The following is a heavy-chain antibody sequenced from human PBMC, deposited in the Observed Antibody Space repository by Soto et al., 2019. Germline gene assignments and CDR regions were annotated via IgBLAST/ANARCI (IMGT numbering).Heavy chain of an antibody. CDR2: ISYDGSNK. V-gene: IGHV3-30-3*01. Sequence: QVQLVESGGGVVQPGRSLRLSCAASGFTFRTYAMHWVRQAPGKGLEWVAVISYDGSNKNYADSVKGRFTISRDNSKGRLDLQMDSLRPEDTGLYYCARVHYYDSSGYYSPRGYYFADWGQGTMVTVSS. D-gene: IGHD3-22*01. CDR1: GFTFRTYA. J-gene: IGHJ4*02. CDR3: ARVHYYDSSGYYSPRGYYFAD.